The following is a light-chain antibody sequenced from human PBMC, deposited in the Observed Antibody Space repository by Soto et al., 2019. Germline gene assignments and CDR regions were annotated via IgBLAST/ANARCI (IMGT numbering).Light chain of an antibody. J-gene: IGKJ4*01. CDR1: QSVSSN. V-gene: IGKV3-15*01. Sequence: EIVMTQSPATLYLSPGERATLSCRASQSVSSNLAWYQQQPGQAPRLLIYGASTRATGIPARFSGSGSGTEFTLTISSLQSEDFAVYYCQQYNNWPPLTFGGGTKVEIK. CDR3: QQYNNWPPLT. CDR2: GAS.